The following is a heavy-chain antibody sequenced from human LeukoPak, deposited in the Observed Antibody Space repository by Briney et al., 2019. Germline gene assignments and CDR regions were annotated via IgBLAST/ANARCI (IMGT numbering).Heavy chain of an antibody. J-gene: IGHJ6*03. Sequence: PSETLSLTCTVSGGSISSYCWSWIRQPPGKGLEWIGYIYYSGSTNYNPSLKSRVTISVDTSKNQFSLKLSSVTAADTAVYYCARGLSVITTGDYYYYYMDVWGKGTTVTISS. D-gene: IGHD3-22*01. CDR3: ARGLSVITTGDYYYYYMDV. CDR2: IYYSGST. V-gene: IGHV4-59*12. CDR1: GGSISSYC.